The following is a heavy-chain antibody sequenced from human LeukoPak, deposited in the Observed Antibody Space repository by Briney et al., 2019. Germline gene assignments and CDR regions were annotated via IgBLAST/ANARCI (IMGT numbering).Heavy chain of an antibody. V-gene: IGHV4-34*01. CDR2: INHSGST. CDR1: GGSFSGYY. Sequence: SETLSLTCAVYGGSFSGYYWSWIRQPPGKGPEWIGKINHSGSTNFNPSLKSRVTISVDTSKNQFSLKLSSVTAADTAVYYCARGRIAAPPDYYYMDVWGKGTTVTVAS. D-gene: IGHD6-6*01. CDR3: ARGRIAAPPDYYYMDV. J-gene: IGHJ6*03.